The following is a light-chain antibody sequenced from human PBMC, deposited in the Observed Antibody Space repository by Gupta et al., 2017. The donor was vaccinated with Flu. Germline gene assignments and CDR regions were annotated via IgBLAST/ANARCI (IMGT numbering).Light chain of an antibody. CDR2: ANS. J-gene: IGLJ1*01. Sequence: QSVLTQPPSVSGAPGQRVTIACTASSSNIGAGYEVHWYQQLPGTAPKLLIYANSDRPSGVPDRFSGSKSGILASLAITGLQAGDEADYYCQSFDSSLSGYVFGTGTKVTVL. V-gene: IGLV1-40*01. CDR1: SSNIGAGYE. CDR3: QSFDSSLSGYV.